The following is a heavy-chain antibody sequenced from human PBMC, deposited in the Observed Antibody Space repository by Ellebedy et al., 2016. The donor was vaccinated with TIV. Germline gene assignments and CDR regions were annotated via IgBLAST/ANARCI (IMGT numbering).Heavy chain of an antibody. J-gene: IGHJ4*02. D-gene: IGHD5-18*01. Sequence: SVKVSCKASGGTFSSYAISWVRQAPGQGLEWMGGIISNFGTANYAQKFQGRVTITADESTSTAYMELSSLRSEDTAVFYGARVTDTAMATLDYWGQGTLVTVSS. CDR3: ARVTDTAMATLDY. CDR1: GGTFSSYA. V-gene: IGHV1-69*13. CDR2: IISNFGTA.